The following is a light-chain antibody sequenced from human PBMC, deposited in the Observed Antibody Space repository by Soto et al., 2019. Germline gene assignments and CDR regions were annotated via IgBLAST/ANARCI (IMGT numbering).Light chain of an antibody. CDR1: QSISSW. V-gene: IGKV1-5*01. CDR3: QQYNSHSKT. Sequence: DIQMTQSPSTLSASVVDRVTITCRASQSISSWLAWFQQKPGKAPKLLIYDASSLESGVPSRFSGSGSGTEFTLTISSLQPDDFATFYCQQYNSHSKTFGQGTKVDIK. J-gene: IGKJ1*01. CDR2: DAS.